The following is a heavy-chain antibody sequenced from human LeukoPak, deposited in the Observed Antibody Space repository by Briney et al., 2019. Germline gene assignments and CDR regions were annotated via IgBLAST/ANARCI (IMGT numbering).Heavy chain of an antibody. J-gene: IGHJ4*02. CDR3: ARGGTIFGVVNFDY. CDR2: INAGNGNT. Sequence: ASVKVSCKASGYTFTSYAMHWVRQAPGQRLEWMGWINAGNGNTKYSQKFQGRVTITRDTSASTAYMELSSLRSEDTAVYYCARGGTIFGVVNFDYWGQGTLVTVSS. D-gene: IGHD3-3*01. V-gene: IGHV1-3*01. CDR1: GYTFTSYA.